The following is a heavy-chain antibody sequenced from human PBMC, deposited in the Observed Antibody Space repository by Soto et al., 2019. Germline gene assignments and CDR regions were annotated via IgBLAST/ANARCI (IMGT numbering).Heavy chain of an antibody. J-gene: IGHJ4*02. Sequence: PVGSLRLSCASSGFTFSDYYMSCIRQAPGKCLEWVSYISTSGSTSYYADSVKGRFTISRDNAKNSLFLQMNSLRADDTAVYYCARGVLAALNNTFAYWGLGTLVTVSS. D-gene: IGHD2-8*02. CDR2: ISTSGSTS. CDR3: ARGVLAALNNTFAY. CDR1: GFTFSDYY. V-gene: IGHV3-11*01.